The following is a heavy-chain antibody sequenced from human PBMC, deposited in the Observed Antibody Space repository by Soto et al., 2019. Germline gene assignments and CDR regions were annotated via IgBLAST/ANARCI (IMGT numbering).Heavy chain of an antibody. CDR2: INHSGST. CDR1: GGSFSGYC. J-gene: IGHJ6*03. CDR3: ARVRRYCSGGSCHPSYYYMDV. V-gene: IGHV4-34*01. Sequence: SETLSLTCAVYGGSFSGYCWSWIRQPPGKGLEWIGEINHSGSTNYNPSLKSRVTISVDTSKNQFSLKLSSVTAADTAVYYCARVRRYCSGGSCHPSYYYMDVWGKATTVTVSS. D-gene: IGHD2-15*01.